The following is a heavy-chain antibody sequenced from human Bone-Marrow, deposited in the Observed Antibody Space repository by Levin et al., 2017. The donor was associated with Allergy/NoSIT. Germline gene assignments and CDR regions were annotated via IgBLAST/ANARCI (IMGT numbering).Heavy chain of an antibody. D-gene: IGHD7-27*01. CDR3: TTDKGPRPYNGDYWGYFDS. V-gene: IGHV3-15*01. CDR2: IKSRADGETT. Sequence: GESLKISCAASGFTFSNAWMSWVRQAPGKGLEWVGRIKSRADGETTNYPAPVKGRFTVSRDDSKSTLYLQLNSLESEDTAVYYCTTDKGPRPYNGDYWGYFDSWGQGTLVTVSS. J-gene: IGHJ4*02. CDR1: GFTFSNAW.